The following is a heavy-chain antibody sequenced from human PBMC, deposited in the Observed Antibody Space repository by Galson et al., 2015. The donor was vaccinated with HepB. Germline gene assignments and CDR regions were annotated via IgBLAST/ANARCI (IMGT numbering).Heavy chain of an antibody. D-gene: IGHD5-12*01. CDR2: TSYDEMYK. J-gene: IGHJ4*02. CDR1: GFTFTNYA. Sequence: SLRLSCAASGFTFTNYAMHWVRQAPGKGLEWVAVTSYDEMYKYYTDSVRGRFTISRDNSKNTLYLQMNSLRAEDTAVYYCARGAYDYRLHYFDYWGQGTLVTVSS. V-gene: IGHV3-30*04. CDR3: ARGAYDYRLHYFDY.